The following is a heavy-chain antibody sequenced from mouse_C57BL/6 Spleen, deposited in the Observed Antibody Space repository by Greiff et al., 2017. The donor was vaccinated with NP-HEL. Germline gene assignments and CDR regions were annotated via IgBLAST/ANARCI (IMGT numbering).Heavy chain of an antibody. CDR2: INPGSGGT. J-gene: IGHJ4*01. CDR3: ARSPYDYYAMDY. V-gene: IGHV1-54*01. Sequence: QVQLQQSGAELVGPGTSVKVSCKASGYAFTNYLIEWVKQRPGQGLEWIGVINPGSGGTNYNEKFKGKATLTADKSSSTAYMQLSSLTSEDSAVYFCARSPYDYYAMDYWGQGTSVTVSS. D-gene: IGHD1-1*01. CDR1: GYAFTNYL.